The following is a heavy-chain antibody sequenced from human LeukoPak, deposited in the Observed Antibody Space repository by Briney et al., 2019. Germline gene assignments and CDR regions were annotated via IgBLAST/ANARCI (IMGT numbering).Heavy chain of an antibody. CDR1: GASVSSGSHY. J-gene: IGHJ5*02. D-gene: IGHD6-19*01. CDR2: IYYRGTT. Sequence: SETLSLTCTVSGASVSSGSHYWNWIRQSPGRGLEWIGHIYYRGTTNYTPSLKSRVTISVDTSMNQFSLRLSSVNAADTAVYFCARSFYSSGWYTPLRWFDTWGQGTLVTVSS. V-gene: IGHV4-61*01. CDR3: ARSFYSSGWYTPLRWFDT.